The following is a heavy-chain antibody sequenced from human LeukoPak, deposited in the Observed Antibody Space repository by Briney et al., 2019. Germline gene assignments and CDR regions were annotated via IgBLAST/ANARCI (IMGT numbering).Heavy chain of an antibody. J-gene: IGHJ4*02. D-gene: IGHD6-19*01. CDR1: GFIFSNYA. V-gene: IGHV3-9*01. Sequence: GGSLRLSCAGSGFIFSNYAMHWVRQPPGKGLEWVSGISWNSGSIDYADSVKGRFTISRDNAKNSLYLQMNSLRVEDTAFYYCAKDNRRHYTSGPNPDSLHWGQGALVTVSS. CDR3: AKDNRRHYTSGPNPDSLH. CDR2: ISWNSGSI.